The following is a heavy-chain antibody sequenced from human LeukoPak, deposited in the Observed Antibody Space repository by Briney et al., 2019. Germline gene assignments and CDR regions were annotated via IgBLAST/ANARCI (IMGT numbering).Heavy chain of an antibody. J-gene: IGHJ4*02. CDR2: IYHSGRT. V-gene: IGHV4-30-2*01. Sequence: SQTLSLTCAVSGGSISSGGYSWSWIRQPPGKGLEWIGYIYHSGRTYYNPSLKSRVTISVDRSKNQFSLKLSSVTAADTAVYYCARETYYYDSSGYYRFFDYWGQGTLVTVSS. CDR1: GGSISSGGYS. CDR3: ARETYYYDSSGYYRFFDY. D-gene: IGHD3-22*01.